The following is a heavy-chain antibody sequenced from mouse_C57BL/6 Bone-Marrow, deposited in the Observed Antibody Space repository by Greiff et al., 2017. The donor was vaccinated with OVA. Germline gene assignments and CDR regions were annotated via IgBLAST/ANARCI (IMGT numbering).Heavy chain of an antibody. J-gene: IGHJ2*01. CDR1: GFNIKDDY. CDR2: IDPENGDT. V-gene: IGHV14-4*01. CDR3: TTWVLDY. Sequence: EVQLQQPGAELVRPGASVKLSCAASGFNIKDDYMHWVKQRPEQGLEWIGWIDPENGDTEYASKFQGKATITADTSSNTAYLQLSSLTSEDTAVYYCTTWVLDYWGQGTTLTVSS.